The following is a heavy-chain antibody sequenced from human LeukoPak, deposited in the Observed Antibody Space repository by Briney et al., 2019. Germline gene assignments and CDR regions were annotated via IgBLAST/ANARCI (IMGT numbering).Heavy chain of an antibody. CDR3: ARGVSGQWLAAGGY. CDR2: GDPSDSYT. CDR1: GCCFTSYW. Sequence: GESLWISCKGSGCCFTSYWISWVRQLPGQGLEGVGRGDPSDSYTNYSPSFQGHVTISADKSISTAYLQWSSLKAADTAMYYCARGVSGQWLAAGGYWGQGTLVTVSS. D-gene: IGHD6-19*01. V-gene: IGHV5-10-1*01. J-gene: IGHJ4*02.